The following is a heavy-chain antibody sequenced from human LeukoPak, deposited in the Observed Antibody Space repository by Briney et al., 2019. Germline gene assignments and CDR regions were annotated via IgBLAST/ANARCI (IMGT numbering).Heavy chain of an antibody. D-gene: IGHD2-2*03. CDR3: ARADLGHADSGY. CDR2: MNPNSGNT. CDR1: GYTFTSYD. Sequence: ASVKVSCKASGYTFTSYDINWVRHATGQGLEWMGWMNPNSGNTVYAQKFQGRVTMTRETSITTAYMEISSLTSEDTAIYYCARADLGHADSGYWGQGTLVTVSP. J-gene: IGHJ4*02. V-gene: IGHV1-8*01.